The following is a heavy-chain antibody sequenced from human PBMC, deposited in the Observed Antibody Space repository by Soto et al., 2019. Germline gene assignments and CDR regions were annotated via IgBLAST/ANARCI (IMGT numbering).Heavy chain of an antibody. CDR3: AKDIGNGDDEFEGGFDI. CDR1: GYSFTSYW. CDR2: IYPGDSDT. D-gene: IGHD4-17*01. Sequence: GESLKISCKGSGYSFTSYWIGWVRQMPGKGLEWMGIIYPGDSDTKYSPSFQGQVTISADKSISTAYLQWSSLKASDTAMYYCAKDIGNGDDEFEGGFDIWGQGTMITVS. J-gene: IGHJ3*02. V-gene: IGHV5-51*01.